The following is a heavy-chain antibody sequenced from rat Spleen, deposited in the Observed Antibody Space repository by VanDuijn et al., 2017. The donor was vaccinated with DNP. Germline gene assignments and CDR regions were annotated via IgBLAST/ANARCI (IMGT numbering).Heavy chain of an antibody. V-gene: IGHV1-43*01. CDR2: INTGSGGT. D-gene: IGHD1-9*01. CDR3: AREETYFGYDYFDY. J-gene: IGHJ2*01. Sequence: QVQLQQSGAELAKPGSSVKISCRASGYIFTNYFISWIKQTTGQGLEYVGSINTGSGGTKYNEKFKGKATLTVDKSSSTAFMQLSSLTPDDSAVYYYAREETYFGYDYFDYWGQGVMVTVSS. CDR1: GYIFTNYF.